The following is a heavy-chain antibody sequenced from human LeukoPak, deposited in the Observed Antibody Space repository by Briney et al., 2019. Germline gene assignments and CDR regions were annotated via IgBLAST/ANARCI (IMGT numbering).Heavy chain of an antibody. V-gene: IGHV3-7*01. CDR1: GFTFSTYW. J-gene: IGHJ4*02. Sequence: PGGSLRLSCVASGFTFSTYWMNWVRQAPGKGLEWVANIKQDGSEKSYVDSVKGRFTISRDNAKNTLYLQMNSLRAEDTAAYYCTRDRPIDYWGQGTLVTVSS. CDR3: TRDRPIDY. CDR2: IKQDGSEK.